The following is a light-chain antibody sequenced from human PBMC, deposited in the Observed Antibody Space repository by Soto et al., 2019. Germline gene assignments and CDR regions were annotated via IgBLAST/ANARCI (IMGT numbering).Light chain of an antibody. CDR2: DTS. CDR3: QYYSDYSWT. J-gene: IGKJ1*01. V-gene: IGKV1-5*01. Sequence: DVHLTQSPSTLSASVGDRVTITCRASQTHIAYLAWYQQKPGTAPKLLIYDTSSLETGVPSRFSGSRSATHFTHTISRLQPDDFATYYCQYYSDYSWTFGQGTKVDLK. CDR1: QTHIAY.